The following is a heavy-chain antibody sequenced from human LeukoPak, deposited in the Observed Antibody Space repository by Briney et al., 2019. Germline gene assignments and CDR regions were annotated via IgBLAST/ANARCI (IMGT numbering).Heavy chain of an antibody. CDR3: ARGGDWLFDY. CDR2: IHHSKSS. CDR1: GDSITGGSYY. D-gene: IGHD2-21*02. Sequence: PSETLSLTCSVSGDSITGGSYYWAWVRQPPGKGLEWIGEIHHSKSSNYYPSLKSRVTISVDKSKNQFSLELNSVTAADTAVYYCARGGDWLFDYWGQGILVTVSS. J-gene: IGHJ4*02. V-gene: IGHV4-39*07.